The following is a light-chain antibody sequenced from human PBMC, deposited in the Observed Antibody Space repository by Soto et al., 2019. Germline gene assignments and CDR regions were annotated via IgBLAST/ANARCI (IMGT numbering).Light chain of an antibody. V-gene: IGKV3-15*01. CDR3: QQQNNWPPWT. CDR1: QSVSSN. Sequence: EIVMTQSPATLSVSPGERATLSCRASQSVSSNLACYQQKPGQAPRLLMYGASTRATGIPDTFSGSGSGTEFTLTISSLQSEDFAVYYCQQQNNWPPWTFGQGTKVEIK. J-gene: IGKJ1*01. CDR2: GAS.